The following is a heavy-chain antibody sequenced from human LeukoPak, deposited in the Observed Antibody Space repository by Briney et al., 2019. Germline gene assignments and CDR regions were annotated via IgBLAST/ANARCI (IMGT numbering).Heavy chain of an antibody. D-gene: IGHD7-27*01. CDR1: GFTFSSYW. CDR3: ASRNNNWGSAFDI. Sequence: GGSLRLSCAASGFTFSSYWMSWVRQAPGKGLEWVANIKQDGSEKYYVDSVKGRFTVSRDNAKNSLYLQMNSLRAEDTAVYYCASRNNNWGSAFDIWGQGTMVTVSS. V-gene: IGHV3-7*03. CDR2: IKQDGSEK. J-gene: IGHJ3*02.